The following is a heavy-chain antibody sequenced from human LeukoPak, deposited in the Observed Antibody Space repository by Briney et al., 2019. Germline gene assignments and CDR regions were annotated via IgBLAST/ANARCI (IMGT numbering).Heavy chain of an antibody. D-gene: IGHD6-13*01. J-gene: IGHJ4*02. CDR2: IIPIFETA. Sequence: GASVKVSCKPSGGTFSSYAINWVRQAPGQGLEWMGGIIPIFETANYAQKFQGRVTITADESTSTAYMELSSLRSEDTAVYYCTRGLLSHWDRIAAAGVFDYWGQGTLVTVSS. V-gene: IGHV1-69*13. CDR3: TRGLLSHWDRIAAAGVFDY. CDR1: GGTFSSYA.